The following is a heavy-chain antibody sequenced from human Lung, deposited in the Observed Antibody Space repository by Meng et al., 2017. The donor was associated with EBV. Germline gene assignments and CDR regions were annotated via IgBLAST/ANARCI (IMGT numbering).Heavy chain of an antibody. CDR3: SRDLAGSDDY. V-gene: IGHV3-74*03. CDR2: TNENGAIT. D-gene: IGHD1-14*01. Sequence: SGGAVVQPGGSVILSCAASGFTCSRYWMHWVRQAPGKGLEWVSRTNENGAITTYADSVKGRFTISRDNAKNTLYLQMNSLRAEDTAVYYCSRDLAGSDDYWGRGTLVTVSS. CDR1: GFTCSRYW. J-gene: IGHJ4*02.